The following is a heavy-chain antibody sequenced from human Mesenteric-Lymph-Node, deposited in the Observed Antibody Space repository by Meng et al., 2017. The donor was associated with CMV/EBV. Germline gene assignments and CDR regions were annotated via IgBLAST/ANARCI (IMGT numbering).Heavy chain of an antibody. Sequence: SETLSLTCTVSGGSVSSGSYYWTWIRQPPGKGLEWIGYIYYSGSTNYNPSLKSRVTISVDTSKNQFSLKLSSVTAADTAVYYCARVSPLLQLERPISYYFDYWGQGTLVTVSS. CDR2: IYYSGST. CDR1: GGSVSSGSYY. D-gene: IGHD1-1*01. V-gene: IGHV4-61*01. CDR3: ARVSPLLQLERPISYYFDY. J-gene: IGHJ4*02.